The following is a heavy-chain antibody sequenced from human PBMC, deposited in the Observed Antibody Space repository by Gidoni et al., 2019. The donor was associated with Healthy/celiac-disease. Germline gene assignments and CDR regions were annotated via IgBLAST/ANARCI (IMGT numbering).Heavy chain of an antibody. CDR3: ARDNYLGGAAY. D-gene: IGHD2-15*01. CDR2: IEPAVSEK. Sequence: EVQRVEPGGGLVQPGGSPRFSGAAYGFTSSSYWMGWVRQAPGKGLELVANIEPAVSEKYYSNSVKGRFTISRDNAQNSLYLQMNSLRAEDTAVYYCARDNYLGGAAYWGQGTLVTVSS. J-gene: IGHJ4*02. V-gene: IGHV3-7*01. CDR1: GFTSSSYW.